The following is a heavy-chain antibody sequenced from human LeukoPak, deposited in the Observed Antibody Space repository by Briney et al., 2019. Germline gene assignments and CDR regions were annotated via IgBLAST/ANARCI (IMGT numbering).Heavy chain of an antibody. CDR2: IKDDGSDK. Sequence: GGSLRLPCAASGFTSSSAWMTWVRQAPGKGLEWVATIKDDGSDKYYVDSVKGRFTISRDNAKKSLWLQMNSLRVEDTAMYYCADLGSRDWGQGTLVTVSS. V-gene: IGHV3-7*01. D-gene: IGHD1-26*01. J-gene: IGHJ4*02. CDR3: ADLGSRD. CDR1: GFTSSSAW.